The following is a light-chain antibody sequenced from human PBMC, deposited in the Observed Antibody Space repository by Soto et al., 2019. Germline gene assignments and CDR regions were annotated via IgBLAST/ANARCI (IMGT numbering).Light chain of an antibody. CDR1: SSDVGSYNL. V-gene: IGLV2-23*01. CDR2: EGS. J-gene: IGLJ1*01. Sequence: SVSGSPGQSITITCTGTSSDVGSYNLVSWYQQHPGKAPKVMIYEGSKRPSGVSNRFSGSKSGSTASLTISGLQAEDEADYYCCSYAGSSTYVFGTGTKVTVL. CDR3: CSYAGSSTYV.